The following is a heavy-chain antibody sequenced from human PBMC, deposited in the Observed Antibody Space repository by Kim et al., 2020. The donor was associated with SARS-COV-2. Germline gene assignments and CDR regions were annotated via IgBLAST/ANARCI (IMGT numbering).Heavy chain of an antibody. CDR3: AKETEITMVRGVIGFCDY. V-gene: IGHV3-30*02. D-gene: IGHD3-10*01. Sequence: KGRFTISRDNSKNTLYLQMNSLRAEDTAVYYCAKETEITMVRGVIGFCDYWGQGTLVTVSS. J-gene: IGHJ4*02.